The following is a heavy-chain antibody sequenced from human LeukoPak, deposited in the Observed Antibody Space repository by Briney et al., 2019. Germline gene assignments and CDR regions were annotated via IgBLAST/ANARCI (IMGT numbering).Heavy chain of an antibody. V-gene: IGHV3-30-3*01. Sequence: QPGGSLRLSCAASGFSFGSYAMHWVRQAPGKGLEWVAVISYDGRNEYYADSVKGRFTISRDISKNTLYLQMNSLRPEDTAVYYCARGGDSWSGYSYGMDVWGQGTTVTVSS. CDR3: ARGGDSWSGYSYGMDV. D-gene: IGHD3-3*01. J-gene: IGHJ6*02. CDR2: ISYDGRNE. CDR1: GFSFGSYA.